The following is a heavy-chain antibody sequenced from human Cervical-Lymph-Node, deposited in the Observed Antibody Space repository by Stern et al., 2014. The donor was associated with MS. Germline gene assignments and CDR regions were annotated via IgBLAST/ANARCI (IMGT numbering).Heavy chain of an antibody. Sequence: EVQLVESGAEVKKPGESLKISCKGSGYSFTSYWIGWVRQMPGKGLEWMGIIYPGDSDTRYSPSFQGQVTISADKSISTAYLQWSSLKASDTAMYYCARLDYSYDSSGPIDYWGQGTLVTVSS. CDR1: GYSFTSYW. J-gene: IGHJ4*02. V-gene: IGHV5-51*01. D-gene: IGHD3-22*01. CDR3: ARLDYSYDSSGPIDY. CDR2: IYPGDSDT.